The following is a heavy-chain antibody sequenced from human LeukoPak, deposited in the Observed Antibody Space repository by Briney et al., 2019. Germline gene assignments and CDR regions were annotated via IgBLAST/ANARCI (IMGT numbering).Heavy chain of an antibody. CDR3: AREPLRYFDWLLPAFGAFDI. D-gene: IGHD3-9*01. CDR1: GGSISSYY. CDR2: IYYSGST. J-gene: IGHJ3*02. V-gene: IGHV4-59*01. Sequence: PSETLSLTCTVSGGSISSYYWSWIRQPPGKGLEWIGYIYYSGSTNYNPSLKSRVTISVDTSKNQFSLKLSSVTAADTAVCYCAREPLRYFDWLLPAFGAFDIWGQGTMVTVSS.